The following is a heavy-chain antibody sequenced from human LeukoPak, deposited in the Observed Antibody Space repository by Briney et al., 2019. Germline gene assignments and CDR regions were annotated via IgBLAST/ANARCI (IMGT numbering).Heavy chain of an antibody. CDR3: ARRTNYYDSSGKPFQH. D-gene: IGHD3-22*01. Sequence: TSETLSLTCAVYGGSFSGYYWSWIRQPPGKGLEWIGEINHSGSTNYNPSLKSRVTISVDTSKNQFSLKLSSVTAAHTAVYYCARRTNYYDSSGKPFQHWGQGTLVTVSS. CDR1: GGSFSGYY. J-gene: IGHJ1*01. CDR2: INHSGST. V-gene: IGHV4-34*01.